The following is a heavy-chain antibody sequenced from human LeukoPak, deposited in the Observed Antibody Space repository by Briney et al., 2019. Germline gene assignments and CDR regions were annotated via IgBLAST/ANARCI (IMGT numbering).Heavy chain of an antibody. CDR3: ARGGCPPTGTTRSFDY. J-gene: IGHJ4*02. CDR2: IYSGGDT. Sequence: PGGSLRLSCAASGFTVSSNYMSWVRQAPGKGLEWVSVIYSGGDTYYVDSVKGRFTISRDNSKNTLYLQMNSLRAEDTAVYYCARGGCPPTGTTRSFDYWGQGTLVTVSS. CDR1: GFTVSSNY. D-gene: IGHD4-17*01. V-gene: IGHV3-53*01.